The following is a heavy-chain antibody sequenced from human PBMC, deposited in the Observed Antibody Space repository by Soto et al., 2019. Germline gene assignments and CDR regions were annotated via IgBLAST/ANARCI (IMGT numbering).Heavy chain of an antibody. D-gene: IGHD5-18*01. CDR1: GFTFSSYA. V-gene: IGHV3-23*01. Sequence: PGGSLRLSCAASGFTFSSYAMSWVRQAPGKGLEWVSVISGSGGSTYYADSVKGRFTISRDNSKNTLYLQMNSLRAEDTAVYYCAKAGYSYGYGTTIPTGGFDIWGQGTMVTVSS. CDR2: ISGSGGST. CDR3: AKAGYSYGYGTTIPTGGFDI. J-gene: IGHJ3*02.